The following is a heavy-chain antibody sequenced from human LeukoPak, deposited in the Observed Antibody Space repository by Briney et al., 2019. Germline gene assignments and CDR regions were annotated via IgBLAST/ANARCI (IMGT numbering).Heavy chain of an antibody. Sequence: GGSLRLSCAASGFTFSSYAMHWVRQAPGKGLEWVAVISSDGSDADSVKGRFTISRDNSKNTLCLQMNSLSAEDTAVYYCAREYYYASGGYFEHWGQGTLVTVSS. V-gene: IGHV3-30*04. CDR3: AREYYYASGGYFEH. CDR1: GFTFSSYA. D-gene: IGHD3-22*01. CDR2: ISSDGSD. J-gene: IGHJ1*01.